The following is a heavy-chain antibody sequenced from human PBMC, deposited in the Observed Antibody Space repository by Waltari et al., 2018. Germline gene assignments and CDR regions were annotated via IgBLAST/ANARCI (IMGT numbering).Heavy chain of an antibody. CDR3: ARGYSMVRGVITPLRRGIGFDP. Sequence: QVQLQQWGAGLLKPSETLSLTCAVYGGSFSGHYWSWIRQPPGKGLEWIGEINHSGSTNYNPSLKSRVTISVDTSKNQFSLKLSSVTAADTAVFYCARGYSMVRGVITPLRRGIGFDPWGQGTLVTVSS. D-gene: IGHD3-10*01. V-gene: IGHV4-34*01. CDR2: INHSGST. J-gene: IGHJ5*02. CDR1: GGSFSGHY.